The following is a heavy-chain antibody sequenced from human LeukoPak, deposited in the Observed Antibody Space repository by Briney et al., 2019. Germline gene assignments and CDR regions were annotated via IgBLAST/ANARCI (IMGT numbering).Heavy chain of an antibody. CDR1: GFTFSDHY. D-gene: IGHD3-22*01. J-gene: IGHJ4*02. V-gene: IGHV3-72*01. Sequence: GGSLRLSCAASGFTFSDHYMDWVRQAPGKGLEWVARTRNKANSHTTEYAASVKGRFTISRDGSKNSLYLQMNSLKTEDTAVYYCARNYYDGSTYYFDYWGQGTLVTVSS. CDR3: ARNYYDGSTYYFDY. CDR2: TRNKANSHTT.